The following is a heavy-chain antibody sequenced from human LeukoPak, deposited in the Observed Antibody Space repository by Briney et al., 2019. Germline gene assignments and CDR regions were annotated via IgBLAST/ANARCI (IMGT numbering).Heavy chain of an antibody. Sequence: ASVKVSCKASGGTFSSYAISWVRQAPGQGLEWMGGIIPIFGTANYAQKFQGRVTITADKSTSTAYMELSSLRSEDTAVYYCALGTCSGGSCSSFDYWGQGTLVTVSS. J-gene: IGHJ4*02. D-gene: IGHD2-15*01. V-gene: IGHV1-69*06. CDR2: IIPIFGTA. CDR3: ALGTCSGGSCSSFDY. CDR1: GGTFSSYA.